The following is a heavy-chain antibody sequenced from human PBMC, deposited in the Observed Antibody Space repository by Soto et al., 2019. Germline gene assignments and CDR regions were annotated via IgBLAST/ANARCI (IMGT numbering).Heavy chain of an antibody. J-gene: IGHJ2*01. D-gene: IGHD3-22*01. CDR1: GGTFSSYA. Sequence: QVQLVQSGAEVKKPGSSVKVSCKASGGTFSSYAISWVRQAPGQGLEWMGGIIPIFGTANYAQKFQGRVTITADESTSTAYMELSSLRSEDTAVYYCGGTMIVVSSGSDWYFDLWGRGTLVTVSS. CDR3: GGTMIVVSSGSDWYFDL. CDR2: IIPIFGTA. V-gene: IGHV1-69*01.